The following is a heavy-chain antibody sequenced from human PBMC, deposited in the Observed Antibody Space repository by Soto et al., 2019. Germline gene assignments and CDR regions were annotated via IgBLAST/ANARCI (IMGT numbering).Heavy chain of an antibody. D-gene: IGHD3-9*01. CDR3: ARVKGVTYYDISTGPSYFDF. CDR1: GDSIGSYY. Sequence: SETLSLTCTVSGDSIGSYYWSWIRQPPGKGLEWIGNIYYSGSTSYNPALKSRVTISIDTSKNQFSLNLSSVTAADTAVYYCARVKGVTYYDISTGPSYFDFWGQGTLITVSS. V-gene: IGHV4-59*01. J-gene: IGHJ4*02. CDR2: IYYSGST.